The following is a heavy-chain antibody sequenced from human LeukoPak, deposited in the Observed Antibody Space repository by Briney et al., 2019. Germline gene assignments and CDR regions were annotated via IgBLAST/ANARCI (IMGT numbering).Heavy chain of an antibody. J-gene: IGHJ1*01. D-gene: IGHD1-26*01. CDR1: GFTFSSYG. CDR3: AKDRKGELPRWYFQH. V-gene: IGHV3-30*02. Sequence: PGGSLRLSCAASGFTFSSYGMHWVRQAPGKGLEWVAVIWYDGSNKYYADSVKGRFTISRDNSKNTLYLQMNSLRAEDTAVYYCAKDRKGELPRWYFQHWGQGTLVTVSS. CDR2: IWYDGSNK.